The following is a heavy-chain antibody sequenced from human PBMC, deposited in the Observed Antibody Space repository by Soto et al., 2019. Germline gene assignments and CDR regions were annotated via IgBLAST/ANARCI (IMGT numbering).Heavy chain of an antibody. J-gene: IGHJ3*01. CDR2: IYDSGST. D-gene: IGHD2-21*02. CDR1: GDSISSYF. V-gene: IGHV4-59*03. CDR3: VSSRTAIYGDAFDV. Sequence: VQLQESGPGLVKPSETLSLTCSVSGDSISSYFRNWIRQPPGKGLEWIGCIYDSGSTNYNPSLQSRVTIAVDTSKNQFSLKLSSVTAADTAVYYCVSSRTAIYGDAFDVWGQGTMVTVSS.